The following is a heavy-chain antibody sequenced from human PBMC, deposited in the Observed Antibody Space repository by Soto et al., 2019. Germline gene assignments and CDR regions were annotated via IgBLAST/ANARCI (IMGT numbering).Heavy chain of an antibody. D-gene: IGHD3-16*01. CDR2: IYSGGDT. V-gene: IGHV3-66*01. J-gene: IGHJ4*02. CDR3: GRVPLGEFAVKGAAPYH. Sequence: GGSLRLSCAVSGFAVSSNYMNWVRQAPGKGLEWVSLIYSGGDTYYADSVKGRFTISRDNSKNTVYLQMNSLRGEDTAVYYCGRVPLGEFAVKGAAPYHWGQGTVLTLSS. CDR1: GFAVSSNY.